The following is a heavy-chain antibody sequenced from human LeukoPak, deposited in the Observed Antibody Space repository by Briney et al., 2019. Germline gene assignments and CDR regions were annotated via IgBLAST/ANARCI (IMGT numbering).Heavy chain of an antibody. CDR2: ISWNSGSI. J-gene: IGHJ6*02. CDR1: GFTFDDYA. CDR3: VRGDYRNEAMNV. V-gene: IGHV3-9*01. Sequence: TGRSLRLSCAASGFTFDDYAMHWVRQAPGKGLGWVSGISWNSGSIGYADSVKGRFTISRDNAKNSLYLQMNSLRPEDTALYYCVRGDYRNEAMNVWGQGTTVTVSS. D-gene: IGHD2-21*01.